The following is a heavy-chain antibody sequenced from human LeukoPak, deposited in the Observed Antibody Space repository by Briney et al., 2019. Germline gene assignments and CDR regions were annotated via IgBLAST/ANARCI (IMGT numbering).Heavy chain of an antibody. J-gene: IGHJ4*02. D-gene: IGHD3-16*01. CDR2: ISSLSNTI. CDR1: GFTFSRYS. CDR3: ARVSNLAYYFDY. V-gene: IGHV3-48*04. Sequence: PGGSLRLSRAASGFTFSRYSMGWVRQAPGKGLEWVSYISSLSNTIHYADSVKGRFTISRDNAKNSLYLQMNSLRADDTAVYYCARVSNLAYYFDYWGQGTLVTVSS.